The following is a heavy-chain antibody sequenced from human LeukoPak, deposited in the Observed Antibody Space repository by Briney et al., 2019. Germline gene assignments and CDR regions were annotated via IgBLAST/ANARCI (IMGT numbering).Heavy chain of an antibody. CDR3: AGEIETGDFYYYYYGMDV. Sequence: GRSLRLSCAASGFTFSSYAMHWVRQAPGKGLEWVAVISYDGSNKYYADSVKGRFTISRDNSKNTLYLQMNSLRAEDTAVYYCAGEIETGDFYYYYYGMDVWGQGTTVTVSS. D-gene: IGHD7-27*01. CDR2: ISYDGSNK. CDR1: GFTFSSYA. J-gene: IGHJ6*02. V-gene: IGHV3-30*04.